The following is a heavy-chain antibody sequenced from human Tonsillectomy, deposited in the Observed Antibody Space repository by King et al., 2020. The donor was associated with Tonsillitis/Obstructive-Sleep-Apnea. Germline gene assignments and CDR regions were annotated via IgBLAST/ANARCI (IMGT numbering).Heavy chain of an antibody. J-gene: IGHJ4*02. Sequence: LQLQESGPGLVKPSETLSLTCSVSGDFITSSNFYWSWIRQPPGKGLEWMGSIFYSGNTFYNPSLKTRVSMSVDTSKNQFSLNLSSVTAADTAVYYCARHRDTALGPFNYWGQGTPVTVSS. D-gene: IGHD5-18*01. CDR1: GDFITSSNFY. V-gene: IGHV4-39*01. CDR3: ARHRDTALGPFNY. CDR2: IFYSGNT.